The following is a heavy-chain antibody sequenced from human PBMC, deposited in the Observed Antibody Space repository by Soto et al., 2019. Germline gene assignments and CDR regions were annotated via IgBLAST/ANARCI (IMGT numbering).Heavy chain of an antibody. V-gene: IGHV1-69*12. Sequence: QVQLVQSGAEVKKPGSSVKVSCKASGGTFSSYAISWVRQAPGQGLEWMGGIIPIFGTANYAQKFQGRVTITADESTSTAYMELSSLRSEDTAVYYCARDLGYYDSSGYYSRDYWYSDLWGRGTLVTVSS. CDR1: GGTFSSYA. CDR3: ARDLGYYDSSGYYSRDYWYSDL. J-gene: IGHJ2*01. D-gene: IGHD3-22*01. CDR2: IIPIFGTA.